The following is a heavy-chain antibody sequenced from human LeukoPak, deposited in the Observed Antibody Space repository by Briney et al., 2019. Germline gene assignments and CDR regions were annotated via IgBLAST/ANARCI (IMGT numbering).Heavy chain of an antibody. CDR1: GYTLAELS. CDR3: ATDYCSGGSYSLDMDV. CDR2: FDPEDGET. D-gene: IGHD2-15*01. Sequence: ASVKVSCKVSGYTLAELSMHWVRQAPGKGLEWMGGFDPEDGETIYAQKFQGRVTMTEDTSTDTAYMELSSLRSEDTAVYYCATDYCSGGSYSLDMDVWGQGTTVTVSS. V-gene: IGHV1-24*01. J-gene: IGHJ6*02.